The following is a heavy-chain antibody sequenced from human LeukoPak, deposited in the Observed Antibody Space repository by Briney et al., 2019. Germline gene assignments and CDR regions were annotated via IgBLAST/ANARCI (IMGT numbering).Heavy chain of an antibody. CDR2: IYNSGTT. Sequence: PGGSLRLSCAASGFTFSNAWMNWDRQAPGKGLEWIASIYNSGTTYYNPSLKSRITIFVDTSKNQVSLKLRSVTAADTAVYYCARHAVEGKWLQFYYFNFWGQGSLVTVSS. V-gene: IGHV4-39*01. CDR1: GFTFSNAW. J-gene: IGHJ4*02. CDR3: ARHAVEGKWLQFYYFNF. D-gene: IGHD5-24*01.